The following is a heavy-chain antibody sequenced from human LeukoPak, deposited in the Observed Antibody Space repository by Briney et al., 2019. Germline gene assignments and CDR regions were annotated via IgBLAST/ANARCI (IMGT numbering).Heavy chain of an antibody. CDR1: GGSISSGSYY. Sequence: PSETLSLTCTVSGGSISSGSYYWSWIRQPAGKGLEWIGRIYTSGSTNYNPSLKSRVTISVDTSKNQFSLKLSSVTAADTAVYYCARHYPHIVVVPAAIYYYYYMDVWGKGTTVTISS. J-gene: IGHJ6*03. CDR2: IYTSGST. CDR3: ARHYPHIVVVPAAIYYYYYMDV. D-gene: IGHD2-2*01. V-gene: IGHV4-61*02.